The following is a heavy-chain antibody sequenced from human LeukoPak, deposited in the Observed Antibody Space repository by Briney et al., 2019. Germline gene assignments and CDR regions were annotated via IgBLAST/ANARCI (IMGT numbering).Heavy chain of an antibody. J-gene: IGHJ4*02. V-gene: IGHV4-31*03. D-gene: IGHD1-26*01. Sequence: PSETLSLTCTVSGGSISSGGYYWSWLRQHPGKGLEWIGYIYYSGSTYYNPSLKSRVTISVDTSKNQFSLKLSSVTAADTAVYYCARDGGELPLDYWGQGTLVTVSS. CDR2: IYYSGST. CDR1: GGSISSGGYY. CDR3: ARDGGELPLDY.